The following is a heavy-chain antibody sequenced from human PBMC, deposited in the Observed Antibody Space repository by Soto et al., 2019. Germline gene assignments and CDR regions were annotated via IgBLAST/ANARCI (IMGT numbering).Heavy chain of an antibody. V-gene: IGHV3-30*19. J-gene: IGHJ3*02. CDR1: GFTFSSYG. CDR3: ARIREAAATGGAFDI. Sequence: QVQLVESGGGVVQPGRSLRLSCAASGFTFSSYGMHWVRQAPGKGLEWVAVIWYDGNNRYYRDSVKGRFTISRDSSENTLFLEMNSLRAEDTAVYYCARIREAAATGGAFDIWGQGSVVTVSS. D-gene: IGHD6-25*01. CDR2: IWYDGNNR.